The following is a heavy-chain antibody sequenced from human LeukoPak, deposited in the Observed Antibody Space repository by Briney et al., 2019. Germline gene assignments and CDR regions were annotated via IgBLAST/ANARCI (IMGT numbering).Heavy chain of an antibody. Sequence: QAGGSLRLSCAASGFTFSSYWMHWVRQAPGKGLVWVSRINSDGSSTSYADSVKGRFTISRDNAKNTLYLQMNSLRAEDTAVYYCAKDAVGIIPDAYDIWGQGTMVTVSS. V-gene: IGHV3-74*01. J-gene: IGHJ3*02. D-gene: IGHD2/OR15-2a*01. CDR3: AKDAVGIIPDAYDI. CDR1: GFTFSSYW. CDR2: INSDGSST.